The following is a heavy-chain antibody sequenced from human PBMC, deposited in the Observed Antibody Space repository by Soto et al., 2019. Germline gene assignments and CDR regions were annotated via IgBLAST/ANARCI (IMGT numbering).Heavy chain of an antibody. CDR3: ASNYYDSTGYFDY. CDR1: GGSISSYY. J-gene: IGHJ4*02. CDR2: IYYSGST. D-gene: IGHD3-22*01. V-gene: IGHV4-59*08. Sequence: SETLSLTCTVSGGSISSYYWSWIRQPPGKGLEWIGYIYYSGSTNYNPSLKSRVTISVDTSKNQFSLKLSSVTAADTAVYYCASNYYDSTGYFDYWGQGTLVTVS.